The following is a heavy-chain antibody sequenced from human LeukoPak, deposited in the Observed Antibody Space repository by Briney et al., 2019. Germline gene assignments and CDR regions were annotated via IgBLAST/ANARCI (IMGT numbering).Heavy chain of an antibody. V-gene: IGHV3-11*04. D-gene: IGHD3-16*01. Sequence: PGGSLRLSCAASGFTLSHYYMTWIRQAPGKGLEWLSYISSTSSAIYYADSVKGRFTISRDNAKNSLYLQMDSLRAEDTAIYYCARVIGSYGDSAYWGQGTLVTVSS. CDR1: GFTLSHYY. CDR3: ARVIGSYGDSAY. CDR2: ISSTSSAI. J-gene: IGHJ4*02.